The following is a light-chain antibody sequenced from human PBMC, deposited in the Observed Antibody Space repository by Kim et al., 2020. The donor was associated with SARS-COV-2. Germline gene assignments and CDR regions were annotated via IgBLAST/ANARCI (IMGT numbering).Light chain of an antibody. CDR3: LQHNSYPHS. V-gene: IGKV1-17*03. CDR2: GAS. J-gene: IGKJ2*03. CDR1: QAVSNY. Sequence: DIQMTQSPSAMSASVGDRVTISCRASQAVSNYVAWFQQKPGKVPKRLIFGASSLQSGVPSRFSGSGYGTEFTLTISSLQPEDFATYYCLQHNSYPHSFGQGTKLEI.